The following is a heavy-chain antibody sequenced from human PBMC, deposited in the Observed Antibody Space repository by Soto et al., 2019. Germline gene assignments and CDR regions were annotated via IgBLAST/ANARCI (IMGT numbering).Heavy chain of an antibody. CDR3: ASHYSTYAPVDP. Sequence: QLQLQESGPGPVKPSETLSLTCTVSGSSISRSNYYWGWIRQPPGKGLERIGSIYYSGSTDYNPYLKSRGTISVDSPRYQFSLTLSTVTAADSAVYHCASHYSTYAPVDPWGQGTLVTISS. D-gene: IGHD4-4*01. CDR1: GSSISRSNYY. J-gene: IGHJ5*02. CDR2: IYYSGST. V-gene: IGHV4-39*01.